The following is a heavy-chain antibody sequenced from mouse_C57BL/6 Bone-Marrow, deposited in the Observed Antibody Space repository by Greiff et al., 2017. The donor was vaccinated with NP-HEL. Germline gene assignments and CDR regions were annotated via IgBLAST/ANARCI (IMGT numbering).Heavy chain of an antibody. CDR1: GYSFTGYY. CDR2: INPSTGGT. Sequence: EVHLVESGPELVKPGASVKISCKASGYSFTGYYMNWVKQSPEKSLEWIGEINPSTGGTTYNQKFKAKATLTVDKSSSTAYMQLKSLTSEDSAVYYCARPYDGSIYVWYFDYWGQGTHSQSPQ. V-gene: IGHV1-42*01. CDR3: ARPYDGSIYVWYFDY. D-gene: IGHD1-1*01. J-gene: IGHJ2*01.